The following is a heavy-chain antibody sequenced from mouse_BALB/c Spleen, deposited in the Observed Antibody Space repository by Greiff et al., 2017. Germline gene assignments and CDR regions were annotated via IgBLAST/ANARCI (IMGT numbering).Heavy chain of an antibody. CDR3: ARPLYYGNYGFAY. Sequence: EVQRVESGGGLVQPGGSLRLSCATSGFTFTDYYMSWVRQPPGKALEWLGFIRNKANGYTTEYSASVKGRFTISRDNSQSILYLQMNTLRAEDSATYYCARPLYYGNYGFAYWGQGTLVTVSA. CDR1: GFTFTDYY. CDR2: IRNKANGYTT. D-gene: IGHD2-1*01. V-gene: IGHV7-3*02. J-gene: IGHJ3*01.